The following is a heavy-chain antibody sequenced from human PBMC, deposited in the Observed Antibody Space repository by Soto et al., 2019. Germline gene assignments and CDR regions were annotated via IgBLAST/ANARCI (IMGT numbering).Heavy chain of an antibody. CDR1: GFTFSSYG. Sequence: PGGSLRLSCAASGFTFSSYGMHWVRQAPGKGLEWVAVIWYDGSNKYYADSVKGRFTISRDNSKNTLYLQMNSLRAEDTAVYYCARPRGSGSYYRSSWFDPWGQGTLVTVS. J-gene: IGHJ5*02. D-gene: IGHD3-10*01. CDR3: ARPRGSGSYYRSSWFDP. CDR2: IWYDGSNK. V-gene: IGHV3-33*01.